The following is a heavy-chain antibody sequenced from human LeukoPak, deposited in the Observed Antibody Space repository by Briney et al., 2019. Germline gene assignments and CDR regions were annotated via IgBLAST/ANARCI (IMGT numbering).Heavy chain of an antibody. V-gene: IGHV1-69*13. CDR2: IIPIFGTA. Sequence: SVKVSCKASGGTFSSYAISWVRQAPGQGLEWMGGIIPIFGTANYAQKFQGRVAITADESTSTAYMELSSLRSEDTAVYYCARTYDILTGSYYYYGMDVWGQGTTVTVSS. CDR3: ARTYDILTGSYYYYGMDV. D-gene: IGHD3-9*01. J-gene: IGHJ6*02. CDR1: GGTFSSYA.